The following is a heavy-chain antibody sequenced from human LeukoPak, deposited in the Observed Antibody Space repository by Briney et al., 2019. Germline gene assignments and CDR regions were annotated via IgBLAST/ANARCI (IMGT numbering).Heavy chain of an antibody. CDR1: GFTFSNYW. CDR2: IKQDGRVK. Sequence: PGGSLRLSCTASGFTFSNYWMTWVRQAPGKGMEWVANIKQDGRVKYYVDSVTGRFTISRDNAKNLLFLQMSSLSPEDTAVYYCARKAGKMFDYWGQGTLVTASS. V-gene: IGHV3-7*01. J-gene: IGHJ4*02. CDR3: ARKAGKMFDY. D-gene: IGHD6-19*01.